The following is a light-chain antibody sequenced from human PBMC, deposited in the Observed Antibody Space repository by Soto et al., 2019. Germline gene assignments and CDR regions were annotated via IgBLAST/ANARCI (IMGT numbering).Light chain of an antibody. J-gene: IGKJ1*01. CDR3: QKYDSALWT. Sequence: DIPMTQSPSSLSASVGDSVTITCRASQGIRNYLAWFQHKPGKVPKVLIYAASALQSGVPSRFSGSGFGTDFTLTISSLQPEDVATYFCQKYDSALWTFGQGTKVEI. CDR2: AAS. V-gene: IGKV1-27*01. CDR1: QGIRNY.